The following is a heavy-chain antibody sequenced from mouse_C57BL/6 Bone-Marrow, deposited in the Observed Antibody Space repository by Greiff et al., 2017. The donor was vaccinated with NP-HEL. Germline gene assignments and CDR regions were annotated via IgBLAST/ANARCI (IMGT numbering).Heavy chain of an antibody. CDR3: ARPSFWYFDV. CDR1: GYTFTSYW. CDR2: INPSNGGT. J-gene: IGHJ1*03. V-gene: IGHV1-55*01. Sequence: QVQLQQSGAELVKPGASVKMSCKASGYTFTSYWITWVKQRPGQGLEWIGDINPSNGGTNYNEKFKSKATLTVDKSSSTAYMQLSSLTSEDSAVYYCARPSFWYFDVWGTGTTVTVSS.